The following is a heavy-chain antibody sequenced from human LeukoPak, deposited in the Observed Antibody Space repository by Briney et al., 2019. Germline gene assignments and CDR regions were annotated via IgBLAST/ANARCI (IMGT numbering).Heavy chain of an antibody. CDR3: ARGRIPGVGTVAVYFDY. CDR2: INHSGST. V-gene: IGHV4-34*01. D-gene: IGHD6-19*01. J-gene: IGHJ4*02. CDR1: GGSFSGYY. Sequence: PSETLSLTCAVYGGSFSGYYWSWIRQPPGKGLEWIGEINHSGSTNYNPSLKSRVTISVDTSKNQFPLKLSSVTAADTAVYYCARGRIPGVGTVAVYFDYWGQGTLVTVSS.